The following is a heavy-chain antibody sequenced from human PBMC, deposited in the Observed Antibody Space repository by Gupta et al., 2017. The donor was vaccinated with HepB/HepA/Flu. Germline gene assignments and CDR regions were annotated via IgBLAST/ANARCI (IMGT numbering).Heavy chain of an antibody. CDR1: SGSISDYY. CDR2: IYTIGTT. CDR3: ARAPYLVIGGDAFDI. J-gene: IGHJ3*02. V-gene: IGHV4-4*07. D-gene: IGHD3-10*01. Sequence: QVQLQESGPGLVKPSETLSLTCSVSSGSISDYYWNWIRQPAGKGLEWIGRIYTIGTTNYNPSIDSRLTMSIDTSKNQFSLQLTSVTAADTAMYYCARAPYLVIGGDAFDIWGLGTMVTVSS.